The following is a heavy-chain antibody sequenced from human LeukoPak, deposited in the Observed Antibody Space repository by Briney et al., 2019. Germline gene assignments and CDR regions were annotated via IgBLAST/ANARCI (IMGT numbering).Heavy chain of an antibody. CDR1: GASISSYY. D-gene: IGHD4-17*01. Sequence: SETLSLTCTVSGASISSYYWSWIRQPPGKGLEWITYIHYSGRTHYNPSLKSRVTISVDTSKNQFSLKLSSVTAADTAVYYCASGTTVTNFAYWGQGTLVTVSS. J-gene: IGHJ4*02. CDR3: ASGTTVTNFAY. V-gene: IGHV4-59*08. CDR2: IHYSGRT.